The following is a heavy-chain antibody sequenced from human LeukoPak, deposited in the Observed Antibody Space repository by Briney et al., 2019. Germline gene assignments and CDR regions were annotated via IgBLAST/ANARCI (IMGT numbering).Heavy chain of an antibody. V-gene: IGHV4-4*07. J-gene: IGHJ2*01. Sequence: SETLPLTCIVSGGFINNYYWSWIRQPAGKGLEWLGRIYTSGSTNYNPSLRGRVTMSIDTSGNQFSLNLDSVTAADTAVYYCARDRYGASVDGHWYFDLWGRGTLVTVSS. D-gene: IGHD4/OR15-4a*01. CDR3: ARDRYGASVDGHWYFDL. CDR1: GGFINNYY. CDR2: IYTSGST.